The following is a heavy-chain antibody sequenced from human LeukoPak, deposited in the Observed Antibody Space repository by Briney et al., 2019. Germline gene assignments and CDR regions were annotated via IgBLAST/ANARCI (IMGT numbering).Heavy chain of an antibody. CDR3: ARGVRY. CDR1: GGSISSSDYY. V-gene: IGHV4-39*07. Sequence: SETLSLTCTVSGGSISSSDYYWGWIRQPPGKGLEWIGNIHYSGSTNYNPSLKSRVTISVDTSKNQFSLRLTSVTAADTAVYYCARGVRYWGQGALVTVSS. CDR2: IHYSGST. J-gene: IGHJ4*02.